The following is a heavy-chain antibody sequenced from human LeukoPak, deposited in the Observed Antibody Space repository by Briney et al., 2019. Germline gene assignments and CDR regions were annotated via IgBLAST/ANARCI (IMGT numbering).Heavy chain of an antibody. V-gene: IGHV3-9*01. J-gene: IGHJ4*02. Sequence: SLRLSCVASGFTFGDYGMHWVRQPPGKGLEWVAGIYWDSGITGYADAVKGRFTISRDNTKNSLFLKMNSLRVEDTAFYYCAKSDDSDYDRAYIDYWGQGTPVSVSS. CDR2: IYWDSGIT. D-gene: IGHD5-12*01. CDR3: AKSDDSDYDRAYIDY. CDR1: GFTFGDYG.